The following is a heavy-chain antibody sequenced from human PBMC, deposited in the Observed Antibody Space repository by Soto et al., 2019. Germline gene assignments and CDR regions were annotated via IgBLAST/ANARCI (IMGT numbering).Heavy chain of an antibody. CDR3: ARELPPDL. CDR1: GFTVSSKY. Sequence: LRLSCAASGFTVSSKYTNWVRQAPGKGLEWVSIIWSAGLTYYADSVRGRFTISRDISKNILFLQMNNLRAEDSAIYYCARELPPDLWGQGTLVTVSS. V-gene: IGHV3-53*01. J-gene: IGHJ5*02. D-gene: IGHD2-15*01. CDR2: IWSAGLT.